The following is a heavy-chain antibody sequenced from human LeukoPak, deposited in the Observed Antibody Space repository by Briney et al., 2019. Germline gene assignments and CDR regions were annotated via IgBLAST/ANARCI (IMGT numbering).Heavy chain of an antibody. Sequence: ASVKVSCKASGYTLTTYALHWVRQAPGQRFEWLGWINACHGTPEYSQKFQGRGTFTRDISANTAYMDLTGLRSEDTGIYYCASLGEYSYVHFDYWGQEPWSPSPQ. CDR1: GYTLTTYA. D-gene: IGHD5-18*01. CDR2: INACHGTP. J-gene: IGHJ4*01. V-gene: IGHV1-3*01. CDR3: ASLGEYSYVHFDY.